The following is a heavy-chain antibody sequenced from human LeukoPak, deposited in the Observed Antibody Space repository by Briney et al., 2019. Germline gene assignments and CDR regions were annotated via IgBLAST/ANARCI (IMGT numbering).Heavy chain of an antibody. CDR2: ISSSGSTI. D-gene: IGHD5-18*01. CDR1: GFTFSSYA. V-gene: IGHV3-48*04. CDR3: ARGLASWIQLWSASDY. J-gene: IGHJ4*02. Sequence: GGSLRLSCGGSGFTFSSYAMSWVRQAPGKGLEWVSYISSSGSTIYYADSVKGRFTISRDNAKNSLYLQMNSLRAEDTAVYYCARGLASWIQLWSASDYWGQGTLVTVSS.